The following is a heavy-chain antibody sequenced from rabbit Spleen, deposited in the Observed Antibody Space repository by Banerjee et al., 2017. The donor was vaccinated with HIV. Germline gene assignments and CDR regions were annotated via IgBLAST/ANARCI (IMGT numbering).Heavy chain of an antibody. Sequence: VESGGSLVKPGASLTLTCTASGFSFSSGYYMCWVRQAPGKGLEWIACIYAGSSGTTYYASWAKGRFTISKTSSTTMTLQMTSLTAADTATYFCARDAGSYAYIDGYFDLWGPGTLVTVS. D-gene: IGHD4-2*01. CDR2: IYAGSSGTT. CDR3: ARDAGSYAYIDGYFDL. CDR1: GFSFSSGYY. V-gene: IGHV1S40*01. J-gene: IGHJ4*01.